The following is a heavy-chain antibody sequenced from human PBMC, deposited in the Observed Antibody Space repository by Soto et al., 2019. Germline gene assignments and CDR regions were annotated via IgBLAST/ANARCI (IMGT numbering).Heavy chain of an antibody. Sequence: AAVKVSCKASGDTFTSYDINWVRQATGQGLEWMGWMNPNSGNTGYAQKFQGRVTMTRNTSISTAYMELSSLRSEDTAVYYCARGTVRFLEWLLYTDFDYWGQGTLVTVSS. J-gene: IGHJ4*02. CDR2: MNPNSGNT. CDR1: GDTFTSYD. V-gene: IGHV1-8*01. CDR3: ARGTVRFLEWLLYTDFDY. D-gene: IGHD3-3*01.